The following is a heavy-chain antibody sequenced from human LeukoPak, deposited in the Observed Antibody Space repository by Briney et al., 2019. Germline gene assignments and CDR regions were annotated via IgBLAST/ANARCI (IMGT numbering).Heavy chain of an antibody. J-gene: IGHJ4*02. CDR3: ARAPSAKNSSPYFSDY. CDR2: IYYSGST. D-gene: IGHD6-6*01. V-gene: IGHV4-59*01. CDR1: GGSISTYY. Sequence: SETLSLTCTVSGGSISTYYWSWIRQPPGKGLEWIGYIYYSGSTNYNPSLKSRVTISVDTSKNQFSLKLSSVTAADTAVYYCARAPSAKNSSPYFSDYWGQGTLVTVSS.